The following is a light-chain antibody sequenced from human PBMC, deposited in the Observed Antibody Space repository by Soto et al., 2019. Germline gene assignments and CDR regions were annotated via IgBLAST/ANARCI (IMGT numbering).Light chain of an antibody. J-gene: IGLJ2*01. V-gene: IGLV1-51*01. CDR3: GTWDSSLSAL. CDR2: DNN. CDR1: SSNIGNNY. Sequence: QSVLTQPPSVSAAPGQKVTISCSGNSSNIGNNYVSWYRQLPGTAPKLLIYDNNKRPSGIPDRFSGSKSGTSATLGITGLQTGDEADYYCGTWDSSLSALFGGGTKVTVL.